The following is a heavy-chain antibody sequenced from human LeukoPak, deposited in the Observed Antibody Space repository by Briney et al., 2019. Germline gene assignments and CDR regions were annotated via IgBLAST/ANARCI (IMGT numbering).Heavy chain of an antibody. CDR3: ARGSSSSWYEYFQH. V-gene: IGHV1-2*02. J-gene: IGHJ1*01. D-gene: IGHD6-13*01. CDR1: GYTFTGYY. Sequence: GASVKVSCKASGYTFTGYYMHWVRQAPGQGLEWMGWINPNSGGTNYAQKFQGRVTMTRDTSISTAYMELSRLRSDDTAVYYCARGSSSSWYEYFQHWGQGTLVTASS. CDR2: INPNSGGT.